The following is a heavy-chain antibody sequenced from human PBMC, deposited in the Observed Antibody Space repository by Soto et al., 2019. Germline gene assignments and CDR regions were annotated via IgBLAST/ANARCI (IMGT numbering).Heavy chain of an antibody. CDR3: AKEMFPRTVLDSSSPWGDA. V-gene: IGHV3-30*18. D-gene: IGHD6-6*01. CDR1: GFTLNTYG. CDR2: ISYDGSHE. Sequence: QVQLVESGGGVVQPGRSLRLSCVASGFTLNTYGMHWVRQAPGKGLEWVALISYDGSHEYYADSVKGRFTISRDISKNTLFLQMNSLRPEDTAVNYCAKEMFPRTVLDSSSPWGDAWGQGTLVTVSS. J-gene: IGHJ5*02.